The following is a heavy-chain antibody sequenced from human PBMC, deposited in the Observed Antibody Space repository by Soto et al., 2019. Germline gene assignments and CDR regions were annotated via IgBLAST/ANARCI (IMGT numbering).Heavy chain of an antibody. Sequence: SLRLSCAASGFTFSSYAMHWVRQAPGKGLEWVAVISYDGSNKYYADSVKGRFTISRDNSKNTLYLQMNSLRAEDTAVYYCARDPSSSPDCGGDCYSDWFDPWGQGTLVTVSS. CDR1: GFTFSSYA. J-gene: IGHJ5*02. CDR2: ISYDGSNK. V-gene: IGHV3-30-3*01. CDR3: ARDPSSSPDCGGDCYSDWFDP. D-gene: IGHD2-21*02.